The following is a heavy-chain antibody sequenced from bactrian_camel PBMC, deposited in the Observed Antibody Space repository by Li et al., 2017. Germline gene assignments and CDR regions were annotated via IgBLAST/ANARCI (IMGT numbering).Heavy chain of an antibody. J-gene: IGHJ4*01. CDR2: LNNNGLT. CDR3: AACRDRRYTNDRLVYTY. V-gene: IGHV3S55*01. CDR1: TFDDSD. D-gene: IGHD1*01. Sequence: QLVESGGGAVQAGGSLRLSCTVTFDDSDMGWYRQVPGRQCDLVASLNNNGLTWYPDSVKDRFTLSQDSAKNTVYLQMNSLKPEDTAVYYCAACRDRRYTNDRLVYTYWGQGTQVTVS.